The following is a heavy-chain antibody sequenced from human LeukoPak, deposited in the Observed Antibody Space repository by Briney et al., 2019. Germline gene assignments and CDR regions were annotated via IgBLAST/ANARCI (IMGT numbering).Heavy chain of an antibody. CDR1: GFTFSSYA. D-gene: IGHD6-19*01. CDR3: AKDASIRQWLAGGFDY. Sequence: TGGSLRLSCAASGFTFSSYAMSWVRQAPGKGLEWVSAISGSGGSTYYADSVKGRFTISRDNSKNTLYLQMNSLRAEDTAVYYCAKDASIRQWLAGGFDYWGQGTLVTVSS. V-gene: IGHV3-23*01. CDR2: ISGSGGST. J-gene: IGHJ4*02.